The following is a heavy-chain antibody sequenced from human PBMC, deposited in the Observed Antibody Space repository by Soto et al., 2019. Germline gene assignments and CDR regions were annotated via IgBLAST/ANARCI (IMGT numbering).Heavy chain of an antibody. CDR3: ARPREIYGSGVLYGMDV. CDR2: ISAYNGNT. Sequence: QVQLVQSGAEVKKPGASVKVSCKASGYTFTSYGISWVRQAPGQGLEWMGWISAYNGNTNYAQKLQGRVTMTTDTSTSTAYMELRSLRSYDTAVYYCARPREIYGSGVLYGMDVWGQGTTVTVSS. D-gene: IGHD3-10*01. CDR1: GYTFTSYG. V-gene: IGHV1-18*01. J-gene: IGHJ6*02.